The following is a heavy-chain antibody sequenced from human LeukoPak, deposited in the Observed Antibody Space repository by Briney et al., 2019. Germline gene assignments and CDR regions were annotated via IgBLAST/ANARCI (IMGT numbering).Heavy chain of an antibody. CDR2: MSPDSDAT. J-gene: IGHJ4*02. V-gene: IGHV1-2*02. D-gene: IGHD1-26*01. Sequence: GASVTVSCKASGNSFTGYYVHWVRQAPGQGLEWMGWMSPDSDATNFAQNFQGRVSTTRDTSIRTVYLELRSLRADDTAVYYCANQEGIGAPGAWFDNWGQGTLVTVSS. CDR1: GNSFTGYY. CDR3: ANQEGIGAPGAWFDN.